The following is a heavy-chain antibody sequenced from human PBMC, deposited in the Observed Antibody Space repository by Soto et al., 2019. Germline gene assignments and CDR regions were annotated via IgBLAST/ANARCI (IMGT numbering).Heavy chain of an antibody. CDR1: GGYISGGYYY. Sequence: SETLSLTCAVSGGYISGGYYYWSWIRQPPGKGLEWIGYIFYSGITNYNPSLKSRVTISVDTSKNQFSLNLSSVTAADTAVYYCARAGWSNSWYFDYWGQGSLVTVSS. V-gene: IGHV4-61*01. D-gene: IGHD6-13*01. CDR2: IFYSGIT. J-gene: IGHJ4*02. CDR3: ARAGWSNSWYFDY.